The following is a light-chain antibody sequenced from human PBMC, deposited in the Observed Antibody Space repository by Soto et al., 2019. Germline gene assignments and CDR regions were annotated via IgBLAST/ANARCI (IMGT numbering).Light chain of an antibody. Sequence: EVVMTQSPATLSVSPGDRATLSCRASQRVSSNLAWYQQKPGQAPRLLIYGASNRASGIPDRFSGSGSGTDFTLTLTGLEPEDFAVYYCQQYGRSPRTFGQGTKVDIK. CDR1: QRVSSN. V-gene: IGKV3-20*01. J-gene: IGKJ1*01. CDR2: GAS. CDR3: QQYGRSPRT.